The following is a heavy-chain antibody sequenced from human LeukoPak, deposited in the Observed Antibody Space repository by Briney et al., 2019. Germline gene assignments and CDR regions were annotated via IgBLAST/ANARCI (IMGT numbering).Heavy chain of an antibody. CDR1: GGSISSSSYY. CDR3: ARGDYVDPEFDY. CDR2: IYYSGST. J-gene: IGHJ4*02. Sequence: PSETLSLTCTVSGGSISSSSYYWGWIRQPPGKGLEWIGSIYYSGSTYYNPSLKSRVTISVDTSKNQFSLKLSSVTAADTAVYYRARGDYVDPEFDYWGQGTLVTVSS. V-gene: IGHV4-39*01. D-gene: IGHD4-17*01.